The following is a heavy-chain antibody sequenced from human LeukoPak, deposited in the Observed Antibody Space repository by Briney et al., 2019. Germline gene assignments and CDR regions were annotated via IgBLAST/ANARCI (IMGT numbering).Heavy chain of an antibody. V-gene: IGHV3-53*01. CDR1: GFTVSSNY. D-gene: IGHD1-26*01. CDR3: ARDRGWELPYYYYYGMDV. J-gene: IGHJ6*02. Sequence: GGSLRLSCAASGFTVSSNYMSWVRQAPGRGLEWVSVIYSGGSTYYADSVKGRFTISRDNSKNTLYLQMNSLRAEDTAVYYCARDRGWELPYYYYYGMDVWGQGTTVTVSS. CDR2: IYSGGST.